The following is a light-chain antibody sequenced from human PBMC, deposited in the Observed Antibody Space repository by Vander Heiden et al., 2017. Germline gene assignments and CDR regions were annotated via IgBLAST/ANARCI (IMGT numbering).Light chain of an antibody. J-gene: IGLJ2*01. CDR2: DNN. Sequence: LTQPPSVSAAPGQKVTISCPGSSPNIGNNYVSWYQQTPGTAHILLCYDNNKRPSGIPDRFAASKSGTSATPSTTGLQTGDDAYYYCAKEDSSMSSVFGGGTKITVL. V-gene: IGLV1-51*01. CDR3: AKEDSSMSSV. CDR1: SPNIGNNY.